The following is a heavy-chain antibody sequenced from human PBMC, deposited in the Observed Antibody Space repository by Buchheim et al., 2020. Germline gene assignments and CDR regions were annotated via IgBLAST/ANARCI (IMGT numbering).Heavy chain of an antibody. Sequence: QVQLQESGPGLVKPSETLSLSCTVSGGSISSYYWSWIRQPPGKGLEWIGYIYHNGSTNSNSYLKSRVTISVDTSKSHFSLKLSSVTAADTAVYYCARDPFGDFWSGYYRVGMDVWGQGTT. CDR1: GGSISSYY. D-gene: IGHD3-3*01. CDR2: IYHNGST. V-gene: IGHV4-59*01. J-gene: IGHJ6*02. CDR3: ARDPFGDFWSGYYRVGMDV.